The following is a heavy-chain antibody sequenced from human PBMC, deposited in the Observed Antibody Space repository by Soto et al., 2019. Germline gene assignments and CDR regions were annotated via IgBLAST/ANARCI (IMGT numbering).Heavy chain of an antibody. D-gene: IGHD3-22*01. CDR3: AKGIGNYYDSSGYSPFFGMDV. V-gene: IGHV3-30*18. CDR1: GFTFSSYG. J-gene: IGHJ6*02. CDR2: ISYDGSNK. Sequence: ESGGGVVQPGRSLRLSCAASGFTFSSYGMHWVRQAPGKGLEWVAVISYDGSNKYYADSVKGRFTISRDNSKNTLYLQMNSLRAEDTAVYYCAKGIGNYYDSSGYSPFFGMDVWGQGTTVTVSS.